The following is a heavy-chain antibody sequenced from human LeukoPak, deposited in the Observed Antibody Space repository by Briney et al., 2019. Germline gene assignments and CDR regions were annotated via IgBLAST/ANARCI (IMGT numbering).Heavy chain of an antibody. CDR1: GFTFSTYR. D-gene: IGHD3-22*01. Sequence: GGSLRLSCAASGFTFSTYRMHWVRQAPGKGLEWVSVINGSSNYMDYADSVKGRFTISRDNAKNTLYLQMNSLRAEDTAVYYCATELYYYDRGSYFDYWGQGTLVTVSS. CDR2: INGSSNYM. CDR3: ATELYYYDRGSYFDY. V-gene: IGHV3-21*01. J-gene: IGHJ4*02.